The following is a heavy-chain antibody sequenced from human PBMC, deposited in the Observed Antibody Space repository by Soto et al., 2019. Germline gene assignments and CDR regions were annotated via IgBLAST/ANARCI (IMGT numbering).Heavy chain of an antibody. Sequence: QVQLQESGPGLVKPSETLSLTCTVSGGSISTYYWSWIRQSPGKGLEFIGYNYHTGSTNYNPSLKSRVTISIDTSKQQFSLKLSSVTDADTAVYYCARGWWEYYFDYWGQGALVTVSS. CDR2: NYHTGST. CDR1: GGSISTYY. J-gene: IGHJ4*02. D-gene: IGHD1-26*01. V-gene: IGHV4-59*01. CDR3: ARGWWEYYFDY.